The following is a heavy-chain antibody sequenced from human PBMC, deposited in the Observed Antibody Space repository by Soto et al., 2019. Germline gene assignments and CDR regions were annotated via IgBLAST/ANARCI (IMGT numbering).Heavy chain of an antibody. Sequence: ASVKVSCKASGDTFTTYAIHWVRQAPGQRLEWLGWISIGNGYTKYSAKSQDRVTITWDTSATTAYIQLSSLISEDTAVYYCARFRSLGYNFFDYWGQGTLVTVSS. V-gene: IGHV1-3*04. CDR1: GDTFTTYA. CDR2: ISIGNGYT. J-gene: IGHJ4*02. D-gene: IGHD3-16*02. CDR3: ARFRSLGYNFFDY.